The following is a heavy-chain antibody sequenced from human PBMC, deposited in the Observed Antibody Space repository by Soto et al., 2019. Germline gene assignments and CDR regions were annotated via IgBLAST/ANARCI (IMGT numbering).Heavy chain of an antibody. Sequence: QVQLQESGPGLVKPSETLSLTCTVSGGSISSYYWSWIRQPPGKGLEWIGYIYYSGSTNYNPSLKSRVTLAVDTSKNQFSLKLSSVTAADTAVYYCARLYCSSPSCHYYFDYWGQGTLVTVSS. CDR3: ARLYCSSPSCHYYFDY. D-gene: IGHD2-2*01. J-gene: IGHJ4*02. CDR1: GGSISSYY. V-gene: IGHV4-59*01. CDR2: IYYSGST.